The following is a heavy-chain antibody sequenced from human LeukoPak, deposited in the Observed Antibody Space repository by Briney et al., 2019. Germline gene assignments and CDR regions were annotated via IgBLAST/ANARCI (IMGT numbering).Heavy chain of an antibody. V-gene: IGHV4-59*01. CDR1: GGSISSYY. J-gene: IGHJ6*02. Sequence: SETLSLTCTVSGGSISSYYWSWIRQPPGKGLEWIGYIYYSGSTNYNPSPKSRVTISVDTSKNQFSLKLSSVTAADTAVYYCAGDGVSGSYYYYYGMDVWGQGTTVTVSS. CDR3: AGDGVSGSYYYYYGMDV. CDR2: IYYSGST. D-gene: IGHD1-26*01.